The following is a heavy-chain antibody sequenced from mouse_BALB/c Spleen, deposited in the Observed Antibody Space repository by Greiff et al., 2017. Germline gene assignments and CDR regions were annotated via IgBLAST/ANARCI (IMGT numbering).Heavy chain of an antibody. Sequence: QVQLKESGPGLVAPSQSLSITCTVSGFSLTSYGVHWVRQPPGKGLEWLGVIWAGGSTNYNSALMSRLSISKDNSKSQVFLKMNSLQTDDTAMYYCARDPDYYGSSYGFAYWGQGTLVTVSA. V-gene: IGHV2-9*02. CDR1: GFSLTSYG. J-gene: IGHJ3*01. D-gene: IGHD1-1*01. CDR2: IWAGGST. CDR3: ARDPDYYGSSYGFAY.